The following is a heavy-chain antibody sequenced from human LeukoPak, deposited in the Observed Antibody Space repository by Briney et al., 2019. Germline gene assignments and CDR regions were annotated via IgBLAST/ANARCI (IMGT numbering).Heavy chain of an antibody. D-gene: IGHD5-18*01. J-gene: IGHJ3*02. CDR1: GGSMSSGSYY. CDR3: ARDVDTAMDNAFDI. Sequence: SETLSLTCTVSGGSMSSGSYYWSWIRQPAGKGLEWIGRIYTSGSTNYNPSLKSRVTISVDTSKNQFSLKLSSVTAADTAVYYCARDVDTAMDNAFDIWGQETMVTVSS. V-gene: IGHV4-61*02. CDR2: IYTSGST.